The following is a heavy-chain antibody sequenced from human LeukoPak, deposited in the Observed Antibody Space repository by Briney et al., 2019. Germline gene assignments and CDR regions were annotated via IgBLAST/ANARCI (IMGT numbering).Heavy chain of an antibody. J-gene: IGHJ4*02. CDR3: ARGGGVTYYGSSGYLWYFDY. CDR2: IYYSGST. Sequence: SETLSLTCTVSGGSISSSSYYWGWIRQPPGKGLEWIGSIYYSGSTYYNPSLKSRVTISVDTSKNQFSLKLSSVTAADTAVYYCARGGGVTYYGSSGYLWYFDYWGQGTLVTVSS. CDR1: GGSISSSSYY. D-gene: IGHD3-22*01. V-gene: IGHV4-39*07.